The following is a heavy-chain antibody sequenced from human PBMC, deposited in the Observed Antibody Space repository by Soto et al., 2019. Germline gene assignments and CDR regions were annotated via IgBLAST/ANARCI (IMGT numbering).Heavy chain of an antibody. V-gene: IGHV5-10-1*01. CDR1: GYSFTSYW. D-gene: IGHD6-19*01. CDR2: IDPSDSYT. CDR3: ARHRGRAVATDY. Sequence: PGESLKISCKGSGYSFTSYWISWVRQMPGKGLEWMGRIDPSDSYTNYSPSFQGHVTIPADKSISTAYLQWSSLKASDTAMYYCARHRGRAVATDYWGQGTLVTVSS. J-gene: IGHJ4*02.